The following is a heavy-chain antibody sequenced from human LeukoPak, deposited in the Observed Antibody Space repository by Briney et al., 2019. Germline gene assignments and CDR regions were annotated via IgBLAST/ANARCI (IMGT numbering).Heavy chain of an antibody. CDR3: ARSYSSGSFRFDP. CDR2: ISYSGST. D-gene: IGHD6-19*01. J-gene: IGHJ5*02. CDR1: GGSISGYS. Sequence: KPSETLSLTCTVSGGSISGYSWSWLRQPPGKRLEWIGYISYSGSTNYNPSLKSRVTISVDTSKNQFSLKLSSVTAADTAVYYCARSYSSGSFRFDPWGQGTLVTVSS. V-gene: IGHV4-59*01.